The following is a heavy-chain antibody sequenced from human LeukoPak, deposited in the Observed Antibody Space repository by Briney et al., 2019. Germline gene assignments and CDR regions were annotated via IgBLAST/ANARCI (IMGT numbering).Heavy chain of an antibody. CDR3: ARGLRATYGDY. D-gene: IGHD4-17*01. J-gene: IGHJ4*02. V-gene: IGHV4-59*01. CDR2: IYYSGRT. CDR1: GGSISSYY. Sequence: SETLSLTCTVSGGSISSYYWSWIRQPPGKGLEWIGYIYYSGRTNYNPSLKSRVTISVDTSKNQFSLKLSSVTAADTAVYYCARGLRATYGDYWGQGTLVTVSS.